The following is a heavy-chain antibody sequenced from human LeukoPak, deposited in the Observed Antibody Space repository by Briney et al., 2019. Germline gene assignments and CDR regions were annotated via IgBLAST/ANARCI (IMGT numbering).Heavy chain of an antibody. CDR1: GYSISSGYY. D-gene: IGHD3-22*01. Sequence: SETLSLTCAVSGYSISSGYYWGWIRQPPGKGLEWIGSIYHSGSTYYNPSLKSRVTISVDTSKNQCSLKLSSVTAADTAVYYCARIPYYYDSSGYYYVDYWGQGTLVTVSS. V-gene: IGHV4-38-2*01. CDR3: ARIPYYYDSSGYYYVDY. CDR2: IYHSGST. J-gene: IGHJ4*02.